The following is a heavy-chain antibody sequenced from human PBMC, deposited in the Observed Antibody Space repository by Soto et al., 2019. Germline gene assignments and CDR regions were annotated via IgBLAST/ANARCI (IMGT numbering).Heavy chain of an antibody. D-gene: IGHD5-18*01. CDR3: AKDTVDTAMAKVDY. CDR2: ISWNSGSI. Sequence: GGSLRLSCAASGFTFDDYAMHWVRQAPGKGLEWVSGISWNSGSIGYADSVKGRFTISRDNAKNSLYLQMNSLRAEDTALYYCAKDTVDTAMAKVDYWGQGTLVTVSS. V-gene: IGHV3-9*01. CDR1: GFTFDDYA. J-gene: IGHJ4*02.